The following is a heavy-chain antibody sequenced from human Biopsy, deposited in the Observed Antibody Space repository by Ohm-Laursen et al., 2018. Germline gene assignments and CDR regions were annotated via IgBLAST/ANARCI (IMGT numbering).Heavy chain of an antibody. CDR3: GNEVHGRDY. D-gene: IGHD2-15*01. Sequence: ETLSLTCAVFGKTFSDYQWSWIRQPPGKGLEWIGQINQAGTTNYNPSLKSRVSISADASKYEFSLRLTSVTAADTAVFLCGNEVHGRDYWGLGAQVTVSS. CDR1: GKTFSDYQ. V-gene: IGHV4-34*08. CDR2: INQAGTT. J-gene: IGHJ4*02.